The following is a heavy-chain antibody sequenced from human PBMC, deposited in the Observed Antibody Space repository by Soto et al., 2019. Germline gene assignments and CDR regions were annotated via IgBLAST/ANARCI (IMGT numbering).Heavy chain of an antibody. CDR2: VSAYNGKS. J-gene: IGHJ4*02. CDR3: ARDGSSGYSLLLFDY. CDR1: GYIFSNYG. D-gene: IGHD3-22*01. V-gene: IGHV1-18*01. Sequence: ASVKVSCKASGYIFSNYGISWMRQVPGQGLEWMGWVSAYNGKSNYTQKFQGRVTMTTDTATNTAYMELRSLRAEDTAVYYCARDGSSGYSLLLFDYWGQGTLVTVSS.